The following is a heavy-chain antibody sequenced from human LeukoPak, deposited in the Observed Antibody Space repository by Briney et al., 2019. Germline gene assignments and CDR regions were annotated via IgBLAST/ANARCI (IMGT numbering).Heavy chain of an antibody. V-gene: IGHV3-20*04. Sequence: GGSLRLSCAASGFTFDDYGMSWVRQAPGKGLKWVSGINWNGGSTGYADSVKGRFTISRDNAKNSLYLQMNSLRAEDTALYYCARSDGYNPPFDYWGQGTLVTVSS. CDR2: INWNGGST. J-gene: IGHJ4*02. D-gene: IGHD5-24*01. CDR1: GFTFDDYG. CDR3: ARSDGYNPPFDY.